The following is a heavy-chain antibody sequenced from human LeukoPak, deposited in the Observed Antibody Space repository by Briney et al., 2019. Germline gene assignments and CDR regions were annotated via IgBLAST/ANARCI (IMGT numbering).Heavy chain of an antibody. Sequence: GGSLRLSCAASGFIFSNYGMYWVRQAPGKGLEWVAFIRYDGSSEYYTDSVKGRFTISRDNSKKTLYLQMNSLRPEDTAVYYCAKHPYYDSSGYYSLVDCWGQGTLVTVSS. CDR3: AKHPYYDSSGYYSLVDC. D-gene: IGHD3-22*01. J-gene: IGHJ4*02. CDR2: IRYDGSSE. CDR1: GFIFSNYG. V-gene: IGHV3-30*02.